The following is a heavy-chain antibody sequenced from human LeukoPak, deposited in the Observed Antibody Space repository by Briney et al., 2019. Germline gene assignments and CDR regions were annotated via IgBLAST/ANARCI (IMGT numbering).Heavy chain of an antibody. V-gene: IGHV3-11*01. CDR3: ARYSPASSGEVDY. J-gene: IGHJ4*02. Sequence: GGSLRLSCAASGFTFSDYYMSWIRQAPGKGLEWVSYISSSGSTIYYADSVKGRLTISRDNAKNSLYLQMNSLRAEDTAVYYCARYSPASSGEVDYWGQGTLVTVSS. D-gene: IGHD2-15*01. CDR2: ISSSGSTI. CDR1: GFTFSDYY.